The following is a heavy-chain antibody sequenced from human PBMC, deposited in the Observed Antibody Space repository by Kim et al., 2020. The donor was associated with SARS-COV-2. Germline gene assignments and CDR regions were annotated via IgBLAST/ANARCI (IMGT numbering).Heavy chain of an antibody. D-gene: IGHD3-22*01. V-gene: IGHV1-18*01. CDR2: ISAYNGNT. Sequence: ASVKVSCKASGYTFTSYGISWVRQAPGQGLEWMGWISAYNGNTNYAQKLQGRVTMTTDTSTSTAYMELRSLRSDDTAVYYCARDAPIYYDSSGYYGYWGQGTLVTVSS. J-gene: IGHJ4*02. CDR1: GYTFTSYG. CDR3: ARDAPIYYDSSGYYGY.